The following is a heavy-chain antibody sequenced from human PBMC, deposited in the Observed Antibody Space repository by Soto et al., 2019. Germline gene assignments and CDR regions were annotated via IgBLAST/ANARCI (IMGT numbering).Heavy chain of an antibody. V-gene: IGHV3-64*01. J-gene: IGHJ4*02. CDR3: VSRVSGNYDY. CDR2: ISSNGGTT. CDR1: GFTFSSYY. Sequence: EVQLAESGGGMVQPGGSLRLSCVASGFTFSSYYMHWVRQAPGKGLEYVSSISSNGGTTYYGNSAKGRFTISRDNSKNTLYLQMGSLRAEDMAVYYCVSRVSGNYDYWGQGTLVTVSS. D-gene: IGHD1-7*01.